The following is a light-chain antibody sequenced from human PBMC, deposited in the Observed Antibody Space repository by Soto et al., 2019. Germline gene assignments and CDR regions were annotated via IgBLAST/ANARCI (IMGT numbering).Light chain of an antibody. V-gene: IGLV1-44*01. J-gene: IGLJ2*01. CDR3: AAWDDTLNGHVV. CDR1: SSNIGSNS. Sequence: QAVLTQPPSASGTPEQRVTIPCSGSSSNIGSNSANWYQQLPGTAPKLVMYSTNQRPSGVPDRFSGSKSGTSASLAISDLQSEDEADYYCAAWDDTLNGHVVFGGGTKLTVL. CDR2: STN.